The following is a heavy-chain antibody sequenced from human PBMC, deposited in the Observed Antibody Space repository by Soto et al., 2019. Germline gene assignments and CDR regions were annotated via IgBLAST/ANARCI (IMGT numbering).Heavy chain of an antibody. CDR3: ARDTYGAGAGY. V-gene: IGHV1-18*01. J-gene: IGHJ4*02. D-gene: IGHD3-10*01. Sequence: QVQLVQSGAEVKKPGASVKVSCKASGYTFTSYGISWVRQAPGQGLEWMGWINAYNGNTNYAQKLQGRVTMTTDTSTSTASRELRSRRSVDTAVYYCARDTYGAGAGYWGQGTLVTVSS. CDR1: GYTFTSYG. CDR2: INAYNGNT.